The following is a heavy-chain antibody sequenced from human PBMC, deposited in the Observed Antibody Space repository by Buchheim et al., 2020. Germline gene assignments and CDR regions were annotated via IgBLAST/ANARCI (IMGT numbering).Heavy chain of an antibody. CDR3: ARGGGYYLGGDFDY. CDR2: ISYDGSNK. J-gene: IGHJ4*02. CDR1: GFTFNNYA. V-gene: IGHV3-30-3*01. D-gene: IGHD3-22*01. Sequence: QVQLVESGGGVVQPGRSLRLSCAASGFTFNNYAMHWVRQAPGKGLEWVAVISYDGSNKYYADSVKGRFTISRDNSKTTLSLQMNSLRAEDTAVYSCARGGGYYLGGDFDYWGQGTL.